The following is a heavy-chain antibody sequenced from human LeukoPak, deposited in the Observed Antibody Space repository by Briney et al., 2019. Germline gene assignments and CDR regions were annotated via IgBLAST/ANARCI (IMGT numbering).Heavy chain of an antibody. CDR2: IFYSAST. Sequence: RSETLSLTCIVSGGSIDSYYWTWLRQPPGKGLEWIAYIFYSASTNYNPSLKSRATITVDTSKNQFSLNLRSVTAADMAVYYCARGRTSGGYPHFDSWGQGIQVTVSS. J-gene: IGHJ4*02. V-gene: IGHV4-59*01. D-gene: IGHD6-19*01. CDR3: ARGRTSGGYPHFDS. CDR1: GGSIDSYY.